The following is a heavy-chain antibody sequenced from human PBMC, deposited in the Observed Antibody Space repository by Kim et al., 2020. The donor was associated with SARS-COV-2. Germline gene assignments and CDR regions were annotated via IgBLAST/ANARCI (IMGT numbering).Heavy chain of an antibody. CDR3: ANLPRGNSGRADDY. CDR1: GFTFSSYG. D-gene: IGHD4-4*01. J-gene: IGHJ4*02. CDR2: ISYDGSNK. V-gene: IGHV3-30*18. Sequence: GGSLRLSCAASGFTFSSYGMHWVRQAPGKGLEWVAVISYDGSNKYYADSVKGRFTISRDNSKNTLYLQMNSLRAEDTAVYYCANLPRGNSGRADDYWGQGTLVTVSS.